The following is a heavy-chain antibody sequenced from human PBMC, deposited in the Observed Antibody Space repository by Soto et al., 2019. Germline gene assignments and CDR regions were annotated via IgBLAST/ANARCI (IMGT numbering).Heavy chain of an antibody. CDR2: ISSDGNNK. J-gene: IGHJ4*02. Sequence: QVHLVESGGGVVQPGRSLRVSCTASEFSFNNYAVHWVRQAPGEGLEWVALISSDGNNKYYPDSVKGRFTISIDLSNNTVYLQMHSLRFDYTAVNYCATWTLPLSWSWLQSAAGKFDYWVQGTLVTVSS. CDR3: ATWTLPLSWSWLQSAAGKFDY. V-gene: IGHV3-30-3*01. CDR1: EFSFNNYA. D-gene: IGHD3-10*01.